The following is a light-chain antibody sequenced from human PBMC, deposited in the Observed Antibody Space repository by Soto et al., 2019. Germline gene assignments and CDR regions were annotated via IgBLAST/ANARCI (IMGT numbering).Light chain of an antibody. Sequence: DIQMTQSPSSVSASVGDRVTITCRASQYISSWLAWYQQRPGKAPKRLIFDAYNLESGVPSRFSGSGSGTYFTLTISSLQPEDVSTYYCQQANSFPLTFGGGTKVEIK. V-gene: IGKV1-12*01. CDR1: QYISSW. J-gene: IGKJ4*01. CDR3: QQANSFPLT. CDR2: DAY.